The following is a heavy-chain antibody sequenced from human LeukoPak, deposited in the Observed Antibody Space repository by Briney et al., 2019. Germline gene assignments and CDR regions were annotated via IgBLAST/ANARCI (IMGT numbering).Heavy chain of an antibody. D-gene: IGHD3-9*01. CDR1: GFSFTDYP. V-gene: IGHV3-48*02. Sequence: PGRSLRLSCATSGFSFTDYPMNWVRQAPGKGLEWISNIRTTAEGAKYAYYADSVKGRVTISRDDGKNTLYLHMNSLRDDDFSFYYRATGQRYAFDYWGQGILVTVSS. CDR3: ATGQRYAFDY. CDR2: IRTTAEGAKYA. J-gene: IGHJ4*02.